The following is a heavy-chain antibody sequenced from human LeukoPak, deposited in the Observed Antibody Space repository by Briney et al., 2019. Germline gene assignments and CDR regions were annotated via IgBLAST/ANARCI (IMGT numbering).Heavy chain of an antibody. V-gene: IGHV3-9*01. J-gene: IGHJ3*02. CDR3: ARDRGVGGYYYSDAFDI. D-gene: IGHD3-22*01. CDR1: GFTFDDYA. Sequence: GGSLRLSCAASGFTFDDYAMHWVRQAPGKGLEWVSGISWNSGSIGYADSVKGRFTISRDNAKNSLYLQMNSLRAEDTAVYYCARDRGVGGYYYSDAFDIWGQGTMVTVSS. CDR2: ISWNSGSI.